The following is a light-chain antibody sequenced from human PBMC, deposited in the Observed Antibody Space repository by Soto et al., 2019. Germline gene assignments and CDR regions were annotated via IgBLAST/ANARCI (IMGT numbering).Light chain of an antibody. Sequence: DIQMTQSPSSLSASVGDTVTITCRASQLISSYLAWYQQKPGKAPRLLINKASRLESGVPARFSGSEYGAEFTLTITGLQPDDVATYYCQQYDRFWTFGQGTRVE. J-gene: IGKJ1*01. V-gene: IGKV1-5*03. CDR1: QLISSY. CDR2: KAS. CDR3: QQYDRFWT.